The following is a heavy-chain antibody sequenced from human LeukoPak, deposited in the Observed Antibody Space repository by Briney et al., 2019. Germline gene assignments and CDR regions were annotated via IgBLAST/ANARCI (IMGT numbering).Heavy chain of an antibody. D-gene: IGHD1/OR15-1a*01. CDR2: IPYSGST. CDR1: GGSTSTYY. CDR3: ARSITGTRSKFDY. J-gene: IGHJ4*02. V-gene: IGHV4-59*08. Sequence: SETLSLTCTVSGGSTSTYYWSWIRQPPGKGLEWIGYIPYSGSTNYNPSLKSRVTISLDTSKNQFALKLSSVTAADTAVYYCARSITGTRSKFDYWGQGTLVTVSS.